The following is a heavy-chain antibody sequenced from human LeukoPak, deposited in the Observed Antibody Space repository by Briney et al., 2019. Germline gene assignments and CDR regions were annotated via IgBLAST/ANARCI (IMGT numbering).Heavy chain of an antibody. CDR3: AKDRGY. V-gene: IGHV3-23*01. Sequence: GGSLRLPCAASGFTFSTYAMIWVRQAPRKGLEWVSAISGNGDNTYYADSVKGRFTIARDNSKNTLYLQMNSLRAEDTAVYYCAKDRGYWGQGTLVTVSS. CDR2: ISGNGDNT. J-gene: IGHJ4*02. CDR1: GFTFSTYA.